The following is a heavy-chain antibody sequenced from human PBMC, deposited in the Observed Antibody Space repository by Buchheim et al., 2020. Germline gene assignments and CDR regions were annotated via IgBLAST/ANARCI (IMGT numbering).Heavy chain of an antibody. CDR3: ARDFEMATILDY. D-gene: IGHD5-24*01. V-gene: IGHV3-30-3*01. CDR1: GFTFSSYA. Sequence: VQLLESGGGLVQPGGSLRLSCAASGFTFSSYAMHWVRQAPGKGLEWVAVISYDGSNKYYADSVKGRFTISRDNSKNTLYLQMNSLRAEDTAVYYCARDFEMATILDYWGQGTL. J-gene: IGHJ4*02. CDR2: ISYDGSNK.